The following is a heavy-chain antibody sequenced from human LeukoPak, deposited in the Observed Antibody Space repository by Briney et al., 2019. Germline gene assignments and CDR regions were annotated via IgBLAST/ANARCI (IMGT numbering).Heavy chain of an antibody. Sequence: GGSLRLSCAPSGFNFNSYSMNWVRRAPGKGLGWVASILGSGSEMFYADSVKGRFTISRDNAENSLYLHMNSLRVEDTAVYYCAKVQSDIVGAVFFSVDVWGQGTMVSVSS. D-gene: IGHD1-26*01. J-gene: IGHJ3*01. CDR3: AKVQSDIVGAVFFSVDV. V-gene: IGHV3-21*06. CDR2: ILGSGSEM. CDR1: GFNFNSYS.